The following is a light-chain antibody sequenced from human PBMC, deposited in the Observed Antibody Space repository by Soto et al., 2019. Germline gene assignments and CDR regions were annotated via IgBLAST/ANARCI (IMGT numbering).Light chain of an antibody. V-gene: IGKV1-9*01. CDR3: QQLNTYPLT. CDR1: QDISSY. J-gene: IGKJ4*01. Sequence: DIQLTQSPSFLSASVGDRVTLTCRASQDISSYLAWYQQKPGKAPKLLIYGASTLQSGVSSRFSGSGSGTAFTLTISSLQPEDSASYYCQQLNTYPLTFGGGTKVDIK. CDR2: GAS.